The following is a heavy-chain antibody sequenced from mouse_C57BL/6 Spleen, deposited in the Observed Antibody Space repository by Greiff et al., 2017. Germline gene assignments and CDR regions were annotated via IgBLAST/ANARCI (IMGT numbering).Heavy chain of an antibody. D-gene: IGHD4-1*01. V-gene: IGHV1-69*01. CDR3: ARRGELGVFFDY. CDR1: GYTFTSYW. Sequence: QVQLQQPGAELVMPGASVKLSCKASGYTFTSYWMHWVKQRPGQGLEWIGEIDPSDSYTNYNQKFKGKSTLTVDKSSSTAYMQLSSLTSEDSAVYYWARRGELGVFFDYWGQGTTLTVSS. CDR2: IDPSDSYT. J-gene: IGHJ2*01.